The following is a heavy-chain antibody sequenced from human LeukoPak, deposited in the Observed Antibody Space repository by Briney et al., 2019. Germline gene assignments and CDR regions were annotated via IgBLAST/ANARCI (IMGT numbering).Heavy chain of an antibody. CDR2: INPSNGDT. CDR1: GYPFTASY. Sequence: GASVKVSCKASGYPFTASYMQWARQAPGQGLEWMGRINPSNGDTDFQQKFQGRVTMTRDTSITTVYMELSRLTSDDTAVYYCARSWYGMDGWGQGTTVTVSS. CDR3: ARSWYGMDG. J-gene: IGHJ6*02. V-gene: IGHV1-2*06.